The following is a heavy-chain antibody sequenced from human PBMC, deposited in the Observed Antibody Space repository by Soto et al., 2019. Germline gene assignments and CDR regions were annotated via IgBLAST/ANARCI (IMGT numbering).Heavy chain of an antibody. V-gene: IGHV3-23*01. CDR2: ISGSDGKT. D-gene: IGHD3-3*01. CDR1: GFSFGSYA. Sequence: QSGGSLRLSCAASGFSFGSYALSWVRRAPGKGLEWVSTISGSDGKTFYADSVKGRFSISRDTSQNTLYLQMNSLRADDTAIYYCARWSYLDYWGQGTRVTVSS. J-gene: IGHJ4*02. CDR3: ARWSYLDY.